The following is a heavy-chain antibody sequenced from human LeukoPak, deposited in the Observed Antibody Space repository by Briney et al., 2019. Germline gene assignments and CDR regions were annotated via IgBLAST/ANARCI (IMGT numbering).Heavy chain of an antibody. CDR1: GGSFSGYY. J-gene: IGHJ5*02. D-gene: IGHD2-15*01. Sequence: SETLSLTCAVYGGSFSGYYLSWIRQPPGKGLEWIGEINHSGSTNYNPSLESRVTISVDTSKNQFSLKLSSVTAADTAVYYCARGRHCSGGSCFRHSYNWFDPWGQGTLVTVSS. CDR3: ARGRHCSGGSCFRHSYNWFDP. V-gene: IGHV4-34*01. CDR2: INHSGST.